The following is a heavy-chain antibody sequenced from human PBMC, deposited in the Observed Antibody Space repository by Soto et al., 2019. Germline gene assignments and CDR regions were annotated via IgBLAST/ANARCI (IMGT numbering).Heavy chain of an antibody. CDR2: ISGSGVIT. CDR3: AKGLLIMVRKVIIPPQYYYGMDV. Sequence: VGSLRLSCAASGFTFGDHAMSWVRQAPGKGLEWVSVISGSGVITYYEDSVKGRFTISRDNAKNTLYLQMNSLRAEDTAVYYCAKGLLIMVRKVIIPPQYYYGMDVWGQGTTVTVSS. J-gene: IGHJ6*02. D-gene: IGHD3-10*01. CDR1: GFTFGDHA. V-gene: IGHV3-23*01.